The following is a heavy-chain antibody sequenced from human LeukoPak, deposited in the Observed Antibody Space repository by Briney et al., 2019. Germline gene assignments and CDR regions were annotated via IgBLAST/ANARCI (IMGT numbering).Heavy chain of an antibody. Sequence: ASVKVSCKASGYTFTSYGISWVRQAPGQGLEWMGWISAYNGNTNNAQKLQGRVTMTTDTSTSTAYMELRSLRSDDTAVCYCARVGYLTDYYGSGPLGYWGQGTLVTVSS. J-gene: IGHJ4*02. CDR3: ARVGYLTDYYGSGPLGY. CDR2: ISAYNGNT. D-gene: IGHD3-10*01. V-gene: IGHV1-18*01. CDR1: GYTFTSYG.